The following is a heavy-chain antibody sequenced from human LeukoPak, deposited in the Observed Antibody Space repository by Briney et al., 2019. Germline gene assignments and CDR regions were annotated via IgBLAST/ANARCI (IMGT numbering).Heavy chain of an antibody. Sequence: PGGSLRLSCAASGFTFSDYNMRWIRQAPGKGLEWVSSISRSGSTKYYADSVKGRFTISRDNAKNSLFLQMNSLRAEDTAVYYCARARTTVTTLSNWFDPWGQGTLVTVSS. CDR3: ARARTTVTTLSNWFDP. CDR2: ISRSGSTK. V-gene: IGHV3-11*04. CDR1: GFTFSDYN. D-gene: IGHD4-17*01. J-gene: IGHJ5*02.